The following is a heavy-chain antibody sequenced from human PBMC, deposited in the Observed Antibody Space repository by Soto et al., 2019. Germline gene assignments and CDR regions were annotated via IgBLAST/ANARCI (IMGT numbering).Heavy chain of an antibody. V-gene: IGHV3-23*01. CDR2: ISVGGGNT. Sequence: EVHLLESGGGLVQPGGSLRLSCAASGFSFNIYAMKWVRQAPGKGLECVSAISVGGGNTYYPDSVKGRFTISRDNSKNTLYLQMNSLRADDTAVYYCAKAPTYDYYYYMDVWGKGTTVTVSS. CDR3: AKAPTYDYYYYMDV. J-gene: IGHJ6*03. CDR1: GFSFNIYA.